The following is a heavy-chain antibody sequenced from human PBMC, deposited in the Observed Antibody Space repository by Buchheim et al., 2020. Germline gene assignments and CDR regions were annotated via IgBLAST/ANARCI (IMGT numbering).Heavy chain of an antibody. CDR3: AKDSDYGDYVSDY. J-gene: IGHJ4*02. D-gene: IGHD4-17*01. V-gene: IGHV3-30*18. CDR2: ISYDGSNK. Sequence: QVQLVESGGGVVQPGRSLRLSCAASGFTFSSYGMHWVRQAPGKGLEWVAVISYDGSNKYYADCVKGRFTISRDNSKNTLYLQMNSLRAEDTAVYYCAKDSDYGDYVSDYWGQGTL. CDR1: GFTFSSYG.